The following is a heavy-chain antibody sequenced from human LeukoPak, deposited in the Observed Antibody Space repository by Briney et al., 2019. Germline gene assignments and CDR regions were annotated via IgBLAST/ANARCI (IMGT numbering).Heavy chain of an antibody. Sequence: PSETLSLTCTVSGGSISTYYWSWIRQPPGKGLEWVGYIYYSGSTNYNPSLKSRVTISVDKSKNQFSLKLSSVTAADTAVYYCARDLSSGYSYGIDYWGQGTLVTVSS. D-gene: IGHD5-18*01. V-gene: IGHV4-59*12. CDR1: GGSISTYY. J-gene: IGHJ4*02. CDR3: ARDLSSGYSYGIDY. CDR2: IYYSGST.